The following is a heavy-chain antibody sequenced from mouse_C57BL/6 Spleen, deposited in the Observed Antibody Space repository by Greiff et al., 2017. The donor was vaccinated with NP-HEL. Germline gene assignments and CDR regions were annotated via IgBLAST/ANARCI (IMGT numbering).Heavy chain of an antibody. D-gene: IGHD2-4*01. CDR2: IRSKSNNYAT. J-gene: IGHJ4*01. Sequence: DVHLVESGGGLVQPKGSLKLSCAASGFSFNTYAMNWVRQAPGKGLEWVARIRSKSNNYATYYADSVKDRFTISRDDSESMLYLQMNNLKTEDTAMYYCVSYDYDGGDYWGQGTSVTVSS. CDR1: GFSFNTYA. V-gene: IGHV10-1*01. CDR3: VSYDYDGGDY.